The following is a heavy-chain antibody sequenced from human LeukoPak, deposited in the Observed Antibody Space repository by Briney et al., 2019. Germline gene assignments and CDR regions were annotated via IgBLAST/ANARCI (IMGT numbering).Heavy chain of an antibody. CDR1: GYTFTSYD. CDR2: MNPNSGNT. CDR3: ARHVRFLEYMDV. Sequence: ASVKVSCKASGYTFTSYDINWVRQATGQGLEWMGWMNPNSGNTGYAQRFQGRVTMTRNTSISTAYMGLSSLRSEDTAVYYCARHVRFLEYMDVWGKGTTVTVSS. V-gene: IGHV1-8*01. D-gene: IGHD3-3*01. J-gene: IGHJ6*03.